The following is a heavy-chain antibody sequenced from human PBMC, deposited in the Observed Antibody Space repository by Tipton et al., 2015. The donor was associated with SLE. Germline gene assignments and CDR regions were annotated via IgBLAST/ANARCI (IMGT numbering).Heavy chain of an antibody. D-gene: IGHD5-12*01. V-gene: IGHV4-31*03. Sequence: TLSLTCTVSGDSISSRDYFWNWIRQHPGKGLEWIGYISSSGYNHYNPSLLDRLSISTDTSDNQFSLKLSSVTAADTAVYYCASNGHGETYEFFTEYLRHWGQGTLVTVSS. J-gene: IGHJ1*01. CDR1: GDSISSRDYF. CDR3: ASNGHGETYEFFTEYLRH. CDR2: ISSSGYN.